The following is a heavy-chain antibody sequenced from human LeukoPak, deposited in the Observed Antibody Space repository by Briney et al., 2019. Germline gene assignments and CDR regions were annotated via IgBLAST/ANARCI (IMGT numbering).Heavy chain of an antibody. CDR2: ISSSSSYI. J-gene: IGHJ4*02. V-gene: IGHV3-21*04. CDR3: AKLSLAGYCSSTSCGHFDY. Sequence: PGGSLRLSCAASGFTFSSYSMNWVRQAPGKGLEWVSSISSSSSYIYYADSVKGRFTISRDNAKNTLYLQMNSLRDEDTAVYYCAKLSLAGYCSSTSCGHFDYWGQGTLVTVSS. D-gene: IGHD2-2*01. CDR1: GFTFSSYS.